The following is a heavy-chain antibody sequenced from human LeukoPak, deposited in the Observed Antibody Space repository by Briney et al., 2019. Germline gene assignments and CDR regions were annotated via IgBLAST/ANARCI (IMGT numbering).Heavy chain of an antibody. Sequence: GGSLRLSCAASGFTFSSYEMNWVRQAPGKGLEWVSYISSSGSTIYYADSVKGRFTISRDNSKNTLYLQMNSLRAEDTAVYYCAKSGDIVATTIRKYYFDYWGQGTLVTVSS. CDR2: ISSSGSTI. CDR1: GFTFSSYE. CDR3: AKSGDIVATTIRKYYFDY. J-gene: IGHJ4*02. D-gene: IGHD5-12*01. V-gene: IGHV3-48*03.